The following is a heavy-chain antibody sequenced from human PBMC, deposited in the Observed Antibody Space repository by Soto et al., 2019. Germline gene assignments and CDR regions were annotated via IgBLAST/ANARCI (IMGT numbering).Heavy chain of an antibody. CDR2: INAGNGNT. Sequence: QVPLVQSGAEVKKPGASVKVSCKASGYTFTSYAMHWVRQAPGQRLEWMGWINAGNGNTKYSQKFQGRVTITRDTSASTAYMELSSLRSEDTAVYYCARESGYDNYYYMDVWGKGTTVTVSS. CDR1: GYTFTSYA. V-gene: IGHV1-3*01. J-gene: IGHJ6*03. CDR3: ARESGYDNYYYMDV. D-gene: IGHD5-12*01.